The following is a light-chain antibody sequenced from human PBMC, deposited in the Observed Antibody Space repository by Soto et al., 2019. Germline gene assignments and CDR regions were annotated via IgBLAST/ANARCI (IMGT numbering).Light chain of an antibody. CDR3: QQRSNWRST. V-gene: IGKV3-11*01. Sequence: IGLSHSPGTLSLKTGERATLSCRASQSVSSYLAWYQQKPGQAPRLLIYDASNRATGIPARFSGSGSGTDFTLTISSLEPEDFAVYYCQQRSNWRSTFGQGTRLEIK. CDR1: QSVSSY. J-gene: IGKJ5*01. CDR2: DAS.